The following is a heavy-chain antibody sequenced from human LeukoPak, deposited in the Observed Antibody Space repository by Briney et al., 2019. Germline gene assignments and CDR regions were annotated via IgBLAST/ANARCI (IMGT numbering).Heavy chain of an antibody. Sequence: SETLSLTCTVSGGSISSYYWSWIRQSPGKGLEWIGYIYYSGSTYYNPSLKSRVTISVDTSKNQFSLKLSSVTAADTAVYYCARGRRPDAFDIWGQGTMVTVSS. CDR1: GGSISSYY. CDR2: IYYSGST. J-gene: IGHJ3*02. V-gene: IGHV4-59*12. CDR3: ARGRRPDAFDI.